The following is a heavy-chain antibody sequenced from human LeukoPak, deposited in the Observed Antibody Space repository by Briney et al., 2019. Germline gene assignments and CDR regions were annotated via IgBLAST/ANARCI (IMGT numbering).Heavy chain of an antibody. V-gene: IGHV4-59*01. Sequence: PSETLSLTCAVSGGSISSYYWSWIRQPPGKGLEWIGYIYYSGSTNYNPSLKSRVTISVDTSKNQFSLKLSSVTAADTAVYYCARGVEDGFNYYYYMDVWGKGTTVTVSS. CDR3: ARGVEDGFNYYYYMDV. CDR2: IYYSGST. J-gene: IGHJ6*03. D-gene: IGHD2-15*01. CDR1: GGSISSYY.